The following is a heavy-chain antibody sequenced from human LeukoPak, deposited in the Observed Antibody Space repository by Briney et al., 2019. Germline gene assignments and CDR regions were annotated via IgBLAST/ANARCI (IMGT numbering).Heavy chain of an antibody. Sequence: SVTVSCTASGGTFSSYAISWVRQAPGQGLEWMGGIIPIFGTANYAQKFQGRVTITADESTSTAYMELSSLRSEDTAVYYCARDLLGASYYYYGMDVWGQGTTVTVSS. CDR3: ARDLLGASYYYYGMDV. D-gene: IGHD3-16*01. CDR1: GGTFSSYA. CDR2: IIPIFGTA. J-gene: IGHJ6*02. V-gene: IGHV1-69*13.